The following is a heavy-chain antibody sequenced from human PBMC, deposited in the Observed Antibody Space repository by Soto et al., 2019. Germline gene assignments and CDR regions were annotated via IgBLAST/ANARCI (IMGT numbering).Heavy chain of an antibody. CDR3: AAVHVTTDAFAI. D-gene: IGHD4-17*01. CDR1: GFTFTSSA. J-gene: IGHJ3*02. V-gene: IGHV1-58*01. Sequence: SVKVSCKASGFTFTSSAVQWVRQARGQRLEWIGWIVVGSGNTNYAQKFQERVTITRDMSTSTAYMELSSLRSEDTAVYYCAAVHVTTDAFAIWGQGTMVTVPS. CDR2: IVVGSGNT.